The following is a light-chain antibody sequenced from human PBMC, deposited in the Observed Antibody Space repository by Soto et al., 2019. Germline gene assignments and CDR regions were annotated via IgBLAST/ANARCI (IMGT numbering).Light chain of an antibody. Sequence: EIVLTQSPGTLSLSPGERATLSCRASQSVRNSYLAWYQQKPGQAPRLLVYHTSNRATGIPDRFSASGSGTDFTLTISRLEPEDFAVYYCQQYESSPRTFGQGTKVDIK. CDR1: QSVRNSY. J-gene: IGKJ1*01. V-gene: IGKV3-20*01. CDR3: QQYESSPRT. CDR2: HTS.